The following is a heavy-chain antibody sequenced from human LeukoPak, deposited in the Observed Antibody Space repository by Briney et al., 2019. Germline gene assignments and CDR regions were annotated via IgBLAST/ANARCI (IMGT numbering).Heavy chain of an antibody. CDR1: GDSMTRGGYY. D-gene: IGHD3/OR15-3a*01. CDR3: ARAVDFRNYFDY. J-gene: IGHJ4*02. Sequence: PSQTLSLTCTVSGDSMTRGGYYWSWVRQHPGKALEWVAFIYHSGTTFYNPSLENRTTLSVDTSQNQFSLKLTSVTAADTAVYYCARAVDFRNYFDYWGQGNLVTVSS. V-gene: IGHV4-31*03. CDR2: IYHSGTT.